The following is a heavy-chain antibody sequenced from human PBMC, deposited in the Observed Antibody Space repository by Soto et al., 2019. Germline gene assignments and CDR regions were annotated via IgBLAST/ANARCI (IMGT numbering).Heavy chain of an antibody. D-gene: IGHD4-17*01. Sequence: QITLKESGPPLVRPAQTLTLTCAFSGFSLTTTRMGVAWIRQPPGKALEWLALIYWDVDQRYSPSLKDRLTISKDTSRIRVVLTISNMNPEDTGTYFCAHAGDYDLRSFDHWGPGTLVTVSS. CDR1: GFSLTTTRMG. V-gene: IGHV2-5*02. CDR2: IYWDVDQ. CDR3: AHAGDYDLRSFDH. J-gene: IGHJ4*02.